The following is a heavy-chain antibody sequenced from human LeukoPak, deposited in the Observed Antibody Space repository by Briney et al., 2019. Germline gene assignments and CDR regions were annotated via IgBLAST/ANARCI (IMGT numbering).Heavy chain of an antibody. CDR1: GGTFSSYA. J-gene: IGHJ4*02. Sequence: GASVKDSCKASGGTFSSYAISWVRQAPGQGLEWMGRIIPIFGTANYAQKFQGRVTITTDESTSTAYMELSSLRSEDTAVYYCARSYSYGYFGFDYWGQGTLVTVSS. CDR3: ARSYSYGYFGFDY. D-gene: IGHD5-18*01. V-gene: IGHV1-69*05. CDR2: IIPIFGTA.